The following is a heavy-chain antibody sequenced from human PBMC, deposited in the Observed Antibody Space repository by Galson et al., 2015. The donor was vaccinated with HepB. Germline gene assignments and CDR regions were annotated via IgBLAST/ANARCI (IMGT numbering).Heavy chain of an antibody. Sequence: SLRLSCAASGFTFSEYAMNWVRLPPGKGLEWVSAISGSGDSTYYADSVKGRFTISRDNSKNTLFLQMNSLRVEDTAVYCCPKDRYCTSTNCPFDHWGQGTLVTVSS. CDR2: ISGSGDST. CDR1: GFTFSEYA. D-gene: IGHD2-2*01. CDR3: PKDRYCTSTNCPFDH. J-gene: IGHJ4*02. V-gene: IGHV3-23*01.